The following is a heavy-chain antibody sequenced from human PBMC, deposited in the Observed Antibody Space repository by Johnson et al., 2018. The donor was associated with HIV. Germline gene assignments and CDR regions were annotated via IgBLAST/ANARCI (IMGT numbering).Heavy chain of an antibody. CDR2: IKQDGSEK. Sequence: VQLVESGGGLVQPGGSLRLSCEASGFTFSSYWMTWVRQAPGKGLEWVANIKQDGSEKNYVDSVKGRFTISRDNAKNSLYLQMNSLRAEDTAVYYCASEAGPDIVGAADDAFDIWGQGTMVTVSS. CDR3: ASEAGPDIVGAADDAFDI. CDR1: GFTFSSYW. J-gene: IGHJ3*02. V-gene: IGHV3-7*01. D-gene: IGHD1-26*01.